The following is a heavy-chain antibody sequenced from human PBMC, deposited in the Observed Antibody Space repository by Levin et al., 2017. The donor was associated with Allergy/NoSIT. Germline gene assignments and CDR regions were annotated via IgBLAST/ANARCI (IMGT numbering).Heavy chain of an antibody. CDR2: IDSDGSRT. V-gene: IGHV3-74*01. CDR3: ARGGYSYSGMDV. Sequence: GGSLRLSCAASGFTFSAYWMHWVRQAPGKGLVWVSRIDSDGSRTNYADSVKGRFTISRDNAKNTLYLQMNSLRAEDTAVYYCARGGYSYSGMDVWGQGTTVTVSS. D-gene: IGHD3-16*01. J-gene: IGHJ6*02. CDR1: GFTFSAYW.